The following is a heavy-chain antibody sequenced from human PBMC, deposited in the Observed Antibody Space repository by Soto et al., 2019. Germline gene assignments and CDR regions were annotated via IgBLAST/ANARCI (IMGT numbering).Heavy chain of an antibody. Sequence: ASVEVFFKASGYAFTSYGISLVRRAPGQGLEWMGWISAYNGNTNYAQKLQGRVTMTTDTSTSTAYMELRSLRSDDTAVYYCARVPGGVVVITGHGAFDIWGQGTMVTVSS. V-gene: IGHV1-18*04. CDR3: ARVPGGVVVITGHGAFDI. D-gene: IGHD3-22*01. CDR2: ISAYNGNT. CDR1: GYAFTSYG. J-gene: IGHJ3*02.